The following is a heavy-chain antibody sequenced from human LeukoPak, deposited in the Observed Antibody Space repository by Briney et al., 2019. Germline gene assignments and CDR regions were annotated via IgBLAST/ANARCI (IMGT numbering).Heavy chain of an antibody. CDR2: INHSGST. Sequence: SETLSLTCAVYGGSFSGYYWSWIRQPPGKGLEWIGEINHSGSTNYNPSLKSRVTISVDTSKNQFSLKLSSVTAADTAVYYCATSGGNWDFDYWGRGTLVTVSS. J-gene: IGHJ4*02. CDR1: GGSFSGYY. D-gene: IGHD2-15*01. CDR3: ATSGGNWDFDY. V-gene: IGHV4-34*01.